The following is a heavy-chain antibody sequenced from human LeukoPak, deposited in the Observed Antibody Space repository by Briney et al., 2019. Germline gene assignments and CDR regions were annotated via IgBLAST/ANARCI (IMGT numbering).Heavy chain of an antibody. CDR2: INSDGSST. CDR1: GFTFSSYW. D-gene: IGHD3-3*02. CDR3: ARDRSIEDAFDI. Sequence: PGRSLRLSCAASGFTFSSYWMHWVRQAPGKGLVWVSRINSDGSSTTYADSVKGRFAISRDNAKNTLFLQMNSLSPEDTAVYYCARDRSIEDAFDIWGQGTMVTVSP. J-gene: IGHJ3*02. V-gene: IGHV3-74*03.